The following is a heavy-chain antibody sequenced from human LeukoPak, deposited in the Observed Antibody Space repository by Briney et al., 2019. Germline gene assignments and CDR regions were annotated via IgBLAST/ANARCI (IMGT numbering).Heavy chain of an antibody. J-gene: IGHJ4*02. V-gene: IGHV3-7*03. CDR1: GFTFSNYW. Sequence: GGSLRLSCAASGFTFSNYWLTWARQAPGKGLEWVANIKHDGSDQYYLDSVKGRFTISRDNAKNSLYLQMNSLRAEDTAVYYCASNGFKGSGFDYWGQGTLVTVSS. D-gene: IGHD2-2*03. CDR2: IKHDGSDQ. CDR3: ASNGFKGSGFDY.